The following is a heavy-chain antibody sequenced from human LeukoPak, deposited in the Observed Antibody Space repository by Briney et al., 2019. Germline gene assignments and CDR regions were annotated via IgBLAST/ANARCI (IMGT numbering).Heavy chain of an antibody. V-gene: IGHV3-23*01. CDR1: GFTFSSYA. J-gene: IGHJ4*02. CDR3: AKTLRYFDWLSDFDY. Sequence: GASLRLSCAASGFTFSSYAMSWVRQAPGKGLGWVSAISGSGGSTYYADSVKGRFTISRDNSKNTLYLQMNSLRAEDTAVYYCAKTLRYFDWLSDFDYWGQGTLVTVSS. CDR2: ISGSGGST. D-gene: IGHD3-9*01.